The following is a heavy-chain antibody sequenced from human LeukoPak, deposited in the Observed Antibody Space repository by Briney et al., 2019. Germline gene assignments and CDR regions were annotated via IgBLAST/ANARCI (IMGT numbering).Heavy chain of an antibody. CDR2: INPNSGGT. J-gene: IGHJ4*02. CDR3: ASTDRYSSSSEIFDY. V-gene: IGHV1-2*06. Sequence: GASXKVSCKASGYTFTCYYMHWVRQAPGQGGEWMGRINPNSGGTNYAQKFQGRVTMTRDTSISTAYMELSRLRSDDTAVYYCASTDRYSSSSEIFDYWGQGTLVTVSS. CDR1: GYTFTCYY. D-gene: IGHD6-6*01.